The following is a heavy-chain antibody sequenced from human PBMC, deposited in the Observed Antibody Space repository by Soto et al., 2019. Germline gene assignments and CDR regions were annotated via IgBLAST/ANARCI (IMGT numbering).Heavy chain of an antibody. V-gene: IGHV4-34*01. J-gene: IGHJ4*02. CDR1: GGCFSVYY. CDR3: ARGYDYGGIFDY. D-gene: IGHD4-17*01. Sequence: SGTLSLTYAGCGGCFSVYYWSWICRPTGKGLEWIGEINHSESTNYNPSLKSRVTISVDTSKNQFSLKLSSVTAADTAVYYCARGYDYGGIFDYWGQGTLVTVSS. CDR2: INHSEST.